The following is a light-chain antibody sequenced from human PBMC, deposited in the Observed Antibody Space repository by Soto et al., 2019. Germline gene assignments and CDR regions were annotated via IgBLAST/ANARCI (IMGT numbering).Light chain of an antibody. Sequence: QSALTQPASVSGSPGQSITISCAGTSSDVGAYNYVSWYQQHPGKAPKLMISEVSNRPSGISNRFSGSKSGNTASLTISGLQAEDEADYYCSSFTSSSTPMFGGGTKLTVL. V-gene: IGLV2-14*01. J-gene: IGLJ3*02. CDR1: SSDVGAYNY. CDR3: SSFTSSSTPM. CDR2: EVS.